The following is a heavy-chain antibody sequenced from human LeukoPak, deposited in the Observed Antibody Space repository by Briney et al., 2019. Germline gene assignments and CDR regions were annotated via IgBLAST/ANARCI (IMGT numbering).Heavy chain of an antibody. Sequence: GGSLRLSCAASGFTFSSYSMNWVRQAPGKGLEWVSYISSSGSTIYYADSVKGRFTISRDNSKNTLYLQMNSLRAEDTAVYYCAKRKAGDDYWGQGTLVTVSS. CDR1: GFTFSSYS. V-gene: IGHV3-48*01. J-gene: IGHJ4*02. CDR3: AKRKAGDDY. CDR2: ISSSGSTI. D-gene: IGHD3-16*01.